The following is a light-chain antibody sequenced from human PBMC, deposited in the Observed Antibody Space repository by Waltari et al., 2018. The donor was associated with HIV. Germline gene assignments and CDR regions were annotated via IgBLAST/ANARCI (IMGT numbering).Light chain of an antibody. CDR3: QQYYSVPWT. J-gene: IGKJ1*01. CDR2: WAF. Sequence: DIVMTQSPDSLAVSLGERATINCKSSQSLLFNANNKNYLAWYQQKPGQSPTLLFYWAFTREFGVPDRFTGSWSGTDFTLTITSLQSEDVALYYCQQYYSVPWTFGQGTKVEIK. CDR1: QSLLFNANNKNY. V-gene: IGKV4-1*01.